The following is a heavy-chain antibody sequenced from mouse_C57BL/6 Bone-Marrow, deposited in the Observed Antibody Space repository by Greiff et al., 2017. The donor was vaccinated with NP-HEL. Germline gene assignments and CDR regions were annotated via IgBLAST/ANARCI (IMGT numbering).Heavy chain of an antibody. D-gene: IGHD1-1*01. CDR1: GYTFTSYW. J-gene: IGHJ1*03. CDR3: ARPPLYYYGSSHWYFDV. CDR2: IHPISGST. V-gene: IGHV1-64*01. Sequence: QVQLQQPGAELVKPGASVKLSCKASGYTFTSYWMHWVKQRPGQGLEWIGMIHPISGSTNYNEKFKSKATLTVDKSSSTAYMQLSSLTSEDSAVYYCARPPLYYYGSSHWYFDVWGTGTTVTVSS.